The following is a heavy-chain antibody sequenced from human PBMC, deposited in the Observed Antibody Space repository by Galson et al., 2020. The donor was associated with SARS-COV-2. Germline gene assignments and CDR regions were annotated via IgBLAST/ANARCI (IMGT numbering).Heavy chain of an antibody. J-gene: IGHJ4*02. CDR1: GGSFSGYY. CDR2: ITPSGSI. D-gene: IGHD2-2*01. CDR3: ARGRRDVNMGLRIATSASYQFDF. Sequence: SQASETLSLTCALYGGSFSGYYWGWFRQSPGKGLEWIGEITPSGSITNSPSLKSRVTIAKDTSKNQFSLRLRSVTAADTAMYFCARGRRDVNMGLRIATSASYQFDFGGQWSLV. V-gene: IGHV4-34*01.